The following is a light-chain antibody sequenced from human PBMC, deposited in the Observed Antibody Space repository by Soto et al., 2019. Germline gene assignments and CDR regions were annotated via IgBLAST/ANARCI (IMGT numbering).Light chain of an antibody. CDR1: QSISSW. J-gene: IGKJ1*01. CDR2: DAS. CDR3: QQYNSYLWT. V-gene: IGKV1-5*01. Sequence: DIQMTQAPSTLSASVGDRVTITCRASQSISSWLAWYQQKPGKAPKLLIYDASSLESGVPSRFSGSGSGTELTLTISSLQPDDFATHYCQQYNSYLWTFG.